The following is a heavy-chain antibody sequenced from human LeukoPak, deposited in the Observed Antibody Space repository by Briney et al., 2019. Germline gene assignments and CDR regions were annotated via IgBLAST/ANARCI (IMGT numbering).Heavy chain of an antibody. D-gene: IGHD5-18*01. CDR3: ARDLTAMVPNDAFDI. V-gene: IGHV1-18*01. Sequence: ASVKVSCKASGYTFSSYGITWVRQAPGQGPEWMGWINTYNGDTNHVQTFQGRVTMTTDTSTSTAYMELRSLRSDDTAVYYCARDLTAMVPNDAFDIWGQGTMVTVSS. J-gene: IGHJ3*02. CDR2: INTYNGDT. CDR1: GYTFSSYG.